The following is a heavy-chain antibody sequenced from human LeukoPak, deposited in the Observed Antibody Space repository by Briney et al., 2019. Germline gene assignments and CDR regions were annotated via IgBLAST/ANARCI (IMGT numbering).Heavy chain of an antibody. CDR2: IYSGGSI. Sequence: GGSLRLSCAASGVSVSNYYMHWVRQAPGKGLEWVSVIYSGGSIYYADSVKGRFIISRDNSKNTLDPQLNSLRAEDTAVYYCARQPPMGRYYYGMDVWGQGTTVTVSS. D-gene: IGHD3-10*01. V-gene: IGHV3-66*04. CDR1: GVSVSNYY. CDR3: ARQPPMGRYYYGMDV. J-gene: IGHJ6*02.